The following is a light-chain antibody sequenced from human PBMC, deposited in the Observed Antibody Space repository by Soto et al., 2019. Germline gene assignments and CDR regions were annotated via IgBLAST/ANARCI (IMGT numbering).Light chain of an antibody. CDR2: DAS. CDR3: QQYKSYST. CDR1: QSLNSR. J-gene: IGKJ1*01. Sequence: DIQLTQSPSTLSASVGDRVTLTCRAAQSLNSRLAWYQHRPGKAPGLLIYDASTLESGVPSRFSGSGSGTEFTLTINNLQPDDLATYICQQYKSYSTFGRGTKVDIK. V-gene: IGKV1-5*01.